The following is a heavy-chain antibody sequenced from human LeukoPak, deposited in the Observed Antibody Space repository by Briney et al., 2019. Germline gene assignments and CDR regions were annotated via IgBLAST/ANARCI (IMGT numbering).Heavy chain of an antibody. D-gene: IGHD1-26*01. CDR2: IYPGDSDT. J-gene: IGHJ3*02. CDR1: GYTFTSYW. CDR3: ARPVVGATYAFDI. Sequence: GESLKISCKGSGYTFTSYWIGWVRQMPGKGLEWMGIIYPGDSDTRYSPSFQGQVTISADKSISTAYLQWSSLKASDTAMYYCARPVVGATYAFDIWGQGTMVTVSS. V-gene: IGHV5-51*01.